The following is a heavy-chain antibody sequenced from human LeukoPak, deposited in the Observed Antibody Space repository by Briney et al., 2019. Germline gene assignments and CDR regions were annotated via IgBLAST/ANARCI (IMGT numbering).Heavy chain of an antibody. V-gene: IGHV3-21*01. CDR1: GFTFSSYS. CDR2: ISSSSSYI. Sequence: GGSLRLSCAASGFTFSSYSMNWVRQAPGKGLEWVSSISSSSSYIYYADSVKGRFTISRDNAKNSLYLQMNSLRAEDTAVYYCARALVVAATTVGYWGQGTLVTASS. D-gene: IGHD2-15*01. CDR3: ARALVVAATTVGY. J-gene: IGHJ4*02.